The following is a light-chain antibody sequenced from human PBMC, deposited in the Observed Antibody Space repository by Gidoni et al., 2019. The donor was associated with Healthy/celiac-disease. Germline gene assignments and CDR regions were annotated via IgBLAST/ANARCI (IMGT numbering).Light chain of an antibody. CDR2: DAS. J-gene: IGKJ4*01. V-gene: IGKV1-33*01. Sequence: DLQMTPSPSSLSASVGDRVTITCQASQDISNYLNWYQQKPVKAPKLLIYDASNLETGVPSRFSGSGSGTDFTFTISSLQPEDIATYYCQQYDNLPLTFGGGTKVEIK. CDR3: QQYDNLPLT. CDR1: QDISNY.